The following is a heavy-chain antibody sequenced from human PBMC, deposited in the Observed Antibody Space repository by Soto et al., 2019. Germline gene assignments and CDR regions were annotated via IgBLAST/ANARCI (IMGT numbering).Heavy chain of an antibody. D-gene: IGHD6-19*01. J-gene: IGHJ6*02. Sequence: PGGSLRLSCAASGFTFSSYGMHWVRQAPGKGLEWVAVISYDGSNKYYADSVKGRFTISRDNSKNTLYLQMNSLRAEDTAVYYCAKDRIAVAGLGYYGMDVWGQGTTVTVSS. V-gene: IGHV3-30*18. CDR3: AKDRIAVAGLGYYGMDV. CDR1: GFTFSSYG. CDR2: ISYDGSNK.